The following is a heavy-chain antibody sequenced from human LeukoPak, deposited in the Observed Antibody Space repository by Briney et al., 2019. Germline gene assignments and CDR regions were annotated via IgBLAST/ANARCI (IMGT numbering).Heavy chain of an antibody. CDR3: ARQISSIAARATDY. D-gene: IGHD6-6*01. J-gene: IGHJ4*02. V-gene: IGHV5-51*01. CDR2: IYPGDSDT. Sequence: IIYPGDSDTRYSPSFQGQVTISADKSISTAYLQWSSLKASDTAMYYCARQISSIAARATDYWGQGTLVTVSS.